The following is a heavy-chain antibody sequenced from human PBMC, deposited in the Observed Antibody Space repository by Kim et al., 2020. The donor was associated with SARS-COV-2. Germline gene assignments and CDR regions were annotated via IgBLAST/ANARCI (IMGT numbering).Heavy chain of an antibody. D-gene: IGHD3-3*01. J-gene: IGHJ6*02. CDR2: IDWDDDK. CDR1: GFSLSTSGMC. V-gene: IGHV2-70*01. CDR3: ARTPTRKYDCWSGRYYYYYYGMDV. Sequence: SGPTLVNPTQTLTLTCTFSGFSLSTSGMCVSWIRQPPGKALEWLALIDWDDDKYYSTSLKTRLTISKDTSKNQVVLTMTNMDPVDTATYYCARTPTRKYDCWSGRYYYYYYGMDVWGQGTTVTVSS.